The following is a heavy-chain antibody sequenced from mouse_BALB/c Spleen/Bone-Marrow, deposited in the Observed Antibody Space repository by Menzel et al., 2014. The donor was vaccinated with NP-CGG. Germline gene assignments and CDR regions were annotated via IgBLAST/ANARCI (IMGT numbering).Heavy chain of an antibody. Sequence: EVKVEESGGGLVQPGGSRKLSCAASGFTFSSFGMHWVRQAPEKGLEWVAYISSGSSTIFYAGTVKGRFTVSRDNPKNTLFLQMTSLRSEDTAMYYCTRGGNWDDFDYWGQGTTLTVSS. CDR3: TRGGNWDDFDY. CDR1: GFTFSSFG. J-gene: IGHJ2*01. CDR2: ISSGSSTI. V-gene: IGHV5-17*02. D-gene: IGHD4-1*01.